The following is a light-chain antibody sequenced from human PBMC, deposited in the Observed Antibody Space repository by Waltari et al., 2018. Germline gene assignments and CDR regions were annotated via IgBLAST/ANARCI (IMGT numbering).Light chain of an antibody. CDR2: GNT. CDR1: SSNIGAGVD. V-gene: IGLV1-40*01. CDR3: QSYDSGLSGVV. J-gene: IGLJ2*01. Sequence: QSVLTQPPSVSGAPGQRVTISCTGSSSNIGAGVDVHWYQQLPGTAPKLLIYGNTNRPSGVPDRFSGSKSGTSASLAITGLQAEDEADYYCQSYDSGLSGVVFGGGTKLTVL.